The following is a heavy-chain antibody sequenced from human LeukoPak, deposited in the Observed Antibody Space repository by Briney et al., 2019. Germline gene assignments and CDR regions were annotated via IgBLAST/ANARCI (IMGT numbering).Heavy chain of an antibody. Sequence: ASVKVSCKASGYTFTSYGISWVRQAPGQGREGMGWISAYNGNTNYAQKLQGRVTMTTDTSTSTAYMELRSLRSDDTAVYYCARDLTCGWVTTVSGSHWGQGTLVTVSS. V-gene: IGHV1-18*01. CDR1: GYTFTSYG. CDR2: ISAYNGNT. CDR3: ARDLTCGWVTTVSGSH. D-gene: IGHD4-11*01. J-gene: IGHJ4*02.